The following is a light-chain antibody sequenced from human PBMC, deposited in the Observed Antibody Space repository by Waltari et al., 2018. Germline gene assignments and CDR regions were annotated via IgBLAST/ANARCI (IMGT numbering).Light chain of an antibody. Sequence: QSALTQPASVSGSPGQSITISCTGTATDVGGYNYVSWYQQHPGKAPNLIIFDVSSRPSGISNRFSGSKFGNTASLTISGVQPEDEADYYCCSFTSSSTWVFGGGTKLTVL. J-gene: IGLJ3*02. CDR2: DVS. CDR3: CSFTSSSTWV. V-gene: IGLV2-14*03. CDR1: ATDVGGYNY.